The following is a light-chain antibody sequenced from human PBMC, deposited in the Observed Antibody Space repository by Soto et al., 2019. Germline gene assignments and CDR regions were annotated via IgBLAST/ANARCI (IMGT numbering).Light chain of an antibody. V-gene: IGKV3-20*01. CDR3: QQNVGSFWS. CDR2: GTS. J-gene: IGKJ1*01. Sequence: EIVLTQSPGTLSLSPGERATLSCRASQSVNSNFLVWYQQKPGQAPRVLIYGTSSRATGIPDRFSGSGSGTDFTLTISRLEPEYVAVYYCQQNVGSFWSFGQGTKVEIK. CDR1: QSVNSNF.